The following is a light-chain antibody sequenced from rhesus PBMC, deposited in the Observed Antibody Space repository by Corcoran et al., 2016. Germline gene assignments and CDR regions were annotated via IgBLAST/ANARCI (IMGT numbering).Light chain of an antibody. J-gene: IGLJ6*01. CDR2: YDS. CDR1: NIGRKY. CDR3: QVCDSSSDHDV. V-gene: IGLV3-36*02. Sequence: SYDLTQPPSVSVSPGQTARITCGGDNIGRKYVHWYQQKPPQAPVVVIYYDSERPSGIPERFSGSKSGNTATLTISGVEAGDEADYYCQVCDSSSDHDVFGSGTKLTVL.